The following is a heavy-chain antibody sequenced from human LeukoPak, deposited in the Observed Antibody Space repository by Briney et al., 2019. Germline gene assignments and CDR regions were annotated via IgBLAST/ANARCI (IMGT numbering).Heavy chain of an antibody. J-gene: IGHJ4*02. V-gene: IGHV4-59*08. D-gene: IGHD7-27*01. CDR2: IYYSGST. CDR1: GGSISSYY. CDR3: ARHKIALGNTFDY. Sequence: PSETLSLTCTVSGGSISSYYWSWIRQPPGKGLEWIGYIYYSGSTNYNPSLKSRVTISVDTSKNQFSLKLSSVTAADTAVYYCARHKIALGNTFDYWGQGTLVTVSS.